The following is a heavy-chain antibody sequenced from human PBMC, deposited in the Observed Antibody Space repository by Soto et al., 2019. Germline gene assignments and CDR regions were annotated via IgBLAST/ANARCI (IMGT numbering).Heavy chain of an antibody. CDR2: IYYSGST. J-gene: IGHJ4*02. V-gene: IGHV4-61*01. D-gene: IGHD3-22*01. CDR1: GGSVSSGSYY. CDR3: ARIHYYDSSGIDY. Sequence: SETLSLTCTVSGGSVSSGSYYWSWIRQPPGKGLEWIGYIYYSGSTNYNPSLKSRVTISVDTPKNQFSLKLSSVTAADTAVYYCARIHYYDSSGIDYWGQGTLVTVSS.